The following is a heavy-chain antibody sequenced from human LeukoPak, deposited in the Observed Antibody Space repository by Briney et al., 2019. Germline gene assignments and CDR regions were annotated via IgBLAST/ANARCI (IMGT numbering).Heavy chain of an antibody. CDR2: ISWDGGST. V-gene: IGHV3-43D*03. Sequence: GGSLRLSCAASGLTFDDYAMHWVRQAPGKGLERVSLISWDGGSTYYADSVKGRFTISRDNSKNSLYLQMNSLRAEDTALYSCAKDIRGSTSWYGLDYWGQGTLVTVSS. J-gene: IGHJ4*02. D-gene: IGHD6-13*01. CDR3: AKDIRGSTSWYGLDY. CDR1: GLTFDDYA.